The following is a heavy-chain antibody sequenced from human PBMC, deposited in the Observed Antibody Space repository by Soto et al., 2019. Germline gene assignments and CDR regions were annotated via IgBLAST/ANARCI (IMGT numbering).Heavy chain of an antibody. D-gene: IGHD3-16*01. CDR2: IYYSGST. CDR3: ASHYDYVWGSLNAFDI. J-gene: IGHJ3*02. V-gene: IGHV4-59*08. CDR1: GGSISSYY. Sequence: SETLSLTCTVSGGSISSYYWSWIRQPRGKGLEWIGYIYYSGSTNYNPSLKSRVTISVDTSKNQFSLKLSSVTAADTAVYYCASHYDYVWGSLNAFDIWGQGTMVTVSS.